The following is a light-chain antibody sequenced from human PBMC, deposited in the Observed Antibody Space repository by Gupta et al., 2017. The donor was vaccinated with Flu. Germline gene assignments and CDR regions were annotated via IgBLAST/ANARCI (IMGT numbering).Light chain of an antibody. CDR1: QSVNTY. CDR2: AAS. Sequence: DIQMTQSPSSLSASLGDRVTITRRASQSVNTYLNWYQQRPGKAPKLLIYAASSLHSGVPSRFTGSGSVTDFTLTISSLQPEDFAIYYCQQSFRTPYSFGQGTKVEIK. J-gene: IGKJ2*03. V-gene: IGKV1-39*01. CDR3: QQSFRTPYS.